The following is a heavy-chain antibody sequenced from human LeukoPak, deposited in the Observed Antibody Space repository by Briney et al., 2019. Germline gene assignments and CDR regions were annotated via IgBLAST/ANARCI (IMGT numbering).Heavy chain of an antibody. D-gene: IGHD2-15*01. V-gene: IGHV5-51*01. CDR3: ARPGSARLECSGGSCYSLAPGAFDI. Sequence: GESLKISCKGSGYSFTSYWIGWVRQVPGKGLEWMGIIYPGDSDTRYSPSFQGQVTISADKSISTAYLQWSSLKASDTAMYYCARPGSARLECSGGSCYSLAPGAFDIWGQGTMVTVSS. CDR1: GYSFTSYW. CDR2: IYPGDSDT. J-gene: IGHJ3*02.